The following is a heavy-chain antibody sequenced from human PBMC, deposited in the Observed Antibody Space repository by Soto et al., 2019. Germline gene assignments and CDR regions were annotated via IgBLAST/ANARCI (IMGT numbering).Heavy chain of an antibody. CDR1: GFTFSSYS. CDR3: AKDLANYGSGL. Sequence: GGSLRLSCAASGFTFSSYSMNWVRQAPGKGLEWVSSISSSSYIYYADSVKGRFTISRDNAKNSLYLQMNSLRAEDTAVYYCAKDLANYGSGLWGQGTLVTVSS. J-gene: IGHJ4*02. D-gene: IGHD3-10*01. V-gene: IGHV3-21*01. CDR2: ISSSSYI.